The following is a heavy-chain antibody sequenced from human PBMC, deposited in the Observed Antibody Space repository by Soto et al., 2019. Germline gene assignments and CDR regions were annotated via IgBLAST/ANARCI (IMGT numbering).Heavy chain of an antibody. D-gene: IGHD3-22*01. J-gene: IGHJ4*02. CDR2: ISSSGGST. CDR3: AKYQPMTQPRPYFDY. CDR1: GFTFSSYA. V-gene: IGHV3-23*01. Sequence: EVQLLESGGDLIQPGGSLRLSCAASGFTFSSYAMSWVRQAPGTGLGWVSAISSSGGSTFYGDSVKGRFTISRDNSRNTLYLQMNSLRAEDTAIYYCAKYQPMTQPRPYFDYWGQGTLVTVSS.